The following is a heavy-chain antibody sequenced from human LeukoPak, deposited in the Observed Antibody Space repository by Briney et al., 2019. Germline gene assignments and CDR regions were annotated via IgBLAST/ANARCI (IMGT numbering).Heavy chain of an antibody. V-gene: IGHV3-64*01. D-gene: IGHD3-10*01. CDR1: GFSFSVSV. CDR3: ARDLSGGGLNY. J-gene: IGHJ4*02. CDR2: ISRNGDTT. Sequence: GGSLRLSCAASGFSFSVSVMHWVHHAPGKGLEYVSVISRNGDTTSYANSVKGRFTISRDNFKNMLYLQMGSLRPEDMAVYYCARDLSGGGLNYWGQGTLVTVSS.